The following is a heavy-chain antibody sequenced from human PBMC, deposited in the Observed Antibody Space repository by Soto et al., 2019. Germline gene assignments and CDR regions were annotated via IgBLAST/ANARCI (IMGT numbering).Heavy chain of an antibody. CDR3: ASGSSSSWYTPLDY. Sequence: QVQLVESGGGVVQPGRSLRLSCAASGFTFSSSAMHWVRQAPGKGLEWVAVISYDGSNKYYADSVKGRFTISRDNSKNTLYLQMNSLRAEDTAVYYCASGSSSSWYTPLDYWGQGTLVTVSS. V-gene: IGHV3-30-3*01. D-gene: IGHD6-13*01. CDR2: ISYDGSNK. CDR1: GFTFSSSA. J-gene: IGHJ4*02.